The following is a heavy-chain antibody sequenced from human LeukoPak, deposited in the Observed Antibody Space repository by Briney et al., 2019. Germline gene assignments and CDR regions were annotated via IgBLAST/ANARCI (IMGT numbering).Heavy chain of an antibody. J-gene: IGHJ3*02. CDR1: GYSFTTYW. CDR3: ARACSSTSCYSTPI. Sequence: GESLKISCEVYGYSFTTYWLGWVRQMPGKGLEWMGTFNPGDSDIRYSPSFQGQVTISADKSISTAYLQWSSLKASDTAMYYCARACSSTSCYSTPIWGQGTMVTVSS. D-gene: IGHD2-2*01. CDR2: FNPGDSDI. V-gene: IGHV5-51*01.